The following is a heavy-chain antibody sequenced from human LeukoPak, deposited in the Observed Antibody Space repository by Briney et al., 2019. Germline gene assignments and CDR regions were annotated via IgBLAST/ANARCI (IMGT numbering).Heavy chain of an antibody. CDR3: ASRIAAAGIFDP. Sequence: GGSLRLSCAASGFTVSSNFMSWVRQAPGKGLEWVSVIYSGGSTYYADSVKGRFTISRDNSKNTLYLQMNSLRAEDTAVYYCASRIAAAGIFDPWGQGTLVTVSS. CDR2: IYSGGST. J-gene: IGHJ5*02. CDR1: GFTVSSNF. V-gene: IGHV3-53*01. D-gene: IGHD6-13*01.